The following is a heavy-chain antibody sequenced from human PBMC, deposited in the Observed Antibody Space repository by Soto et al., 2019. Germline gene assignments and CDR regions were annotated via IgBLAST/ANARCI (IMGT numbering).Heavy chain of an antibody. V-gene: IGHV3-23*01. CDR2: ISGSGGST. CDR3: AKEVSLGSTVDLGY. Sequence: GGSLRLSCAASGFTFSIFAMSWFRQSPGKGLEWVSTISGSGGSTYYAGAVKGRFSISRDNSMGTLYLQMKSRRVEDTAIYYCAKEVSLGSTVDLGYCGQGTLVTVSS. J-gene: IGHJ4*02. D-gene: IGHD7-27*01. CDR1: GFTFSIFA.